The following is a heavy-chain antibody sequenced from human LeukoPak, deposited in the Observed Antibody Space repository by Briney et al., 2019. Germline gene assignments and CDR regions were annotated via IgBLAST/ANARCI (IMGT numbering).Heavy chain of an antibody. Sequence: PGGSLRLSCAASGFTFDDYAMHWVRQAPGKGLEWVSGISWNSGSIGYADSVKGRFTISRDNAKNSLYLQMNSLRAEDTALYYCAKDHYYDSSGYYFGYALDIWGQGTMVTVSS. D-gene: IGHD3-22*01. CDR1: GFTFDDYA. CDR2: ISWNSGSI. CDR3: AKDHYYDSSGYYFGYALDI. J-gene: IGHJ3*02. V-gene: IGHV3-9*01.